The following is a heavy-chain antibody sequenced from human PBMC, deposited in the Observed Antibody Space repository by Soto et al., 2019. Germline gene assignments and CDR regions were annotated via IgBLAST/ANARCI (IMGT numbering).Heavy chain of an antibody. Sequence: PSETLSLTCTVSGGSISSYYWSWIRQPPGKGLEWIGYIYYSGSTNYNPSLKSRVTISVDTSKNQFSLKLSSVTAADTAVYYCAADREPTDPHKWVDPWGQGTLVTVSS. J-gene: IGHJ5*02. D-gene: IGHD1-1*01. V-gene: IGHV4-59*01. CDR1: GGSISSYY. CDR3: AADREPTDPHKWVDP. CDR2: IYYSGST.